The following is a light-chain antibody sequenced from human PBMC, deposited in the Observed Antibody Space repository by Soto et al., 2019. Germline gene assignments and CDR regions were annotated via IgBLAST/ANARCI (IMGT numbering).Light chain of an antibody. CDR1: SSDVGGYNY. V-gene: IGLV2-14*01. CDR3: SSYTSSSTYV. CDR2: DVS. Sequence: QSALTPPAPVSGSPGQSITIFCTGTSSDVGGYNYVSWYQQRPGEAPKLIIYDVSNRPSGVSNRFSGSKSGNTASLTISGLQAEDEADYYCSSYTSSSTYVFGSGTKVTVL. J-gene: IGLJ1*01.